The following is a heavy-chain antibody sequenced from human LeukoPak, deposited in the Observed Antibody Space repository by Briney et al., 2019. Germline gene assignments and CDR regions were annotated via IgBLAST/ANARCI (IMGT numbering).Heavy chain of an antibody. CDR3: AKAVVYDGNANYFDY. CDR1: GFTFTSHA. D-gene: IGHD3-22*01. CDR2: MSGTGGSA. V-gene: IGHV3-23*01. Sequence: GSLRLSCAASGFTFTSHAMSWVRQAPGKGLEWDSGMSGTGGSAYYADSVKGRFTISRDNSKNTLYLQMNSLRAEDTAVYYCAKAVVYDGNANYFDYWGQGTLVTVSS. J-gene: IGHJ4*02.